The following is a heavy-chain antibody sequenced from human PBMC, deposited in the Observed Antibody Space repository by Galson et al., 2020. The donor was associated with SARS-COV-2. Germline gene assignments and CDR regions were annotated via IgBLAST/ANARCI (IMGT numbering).Heavy chain of an antibody. Sequence: VQASETLSLTCTVSGGSISTSSYYWAWIRQPPGEGPAWIGSIYYGGNTYYNPSLKSRGTISIDTSKNQFSLKLTSVTAADTGVYFCARARHSSVWYRFDPWGQGTLVTVSS. V-gene: IGHV4-39*01. J-gene: IGHJ5*02. CDR1: GGSISTSSYY. D-gene: IGHD6-13*01. CDR2: IYYGGNT. CDR3: ARARHSSVWYRFDP.